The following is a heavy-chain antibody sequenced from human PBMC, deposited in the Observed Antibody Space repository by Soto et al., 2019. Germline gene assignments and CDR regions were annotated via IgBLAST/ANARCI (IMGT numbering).Heavy chain of an antibody. V-gene: IGHV1-18*04. CDR1: GYTFTSYG. Sequence: ASVKVSCKASGYTFTSYGISWVRQAPGQGLEWMGWISAYNGNTNYAQKLQGRVTMTTDTSTSTAYMELRSLRSDDKAVCFRARVSRRGQWLGNSYYYGIDVRGQGTTVTVSS. CDR2: ISAYNGNT. CDR3: ARVSRRGQWLGNSYYYGIDV. D-gene: IGHD6-19*01. J-gene: IGHJ6*02.